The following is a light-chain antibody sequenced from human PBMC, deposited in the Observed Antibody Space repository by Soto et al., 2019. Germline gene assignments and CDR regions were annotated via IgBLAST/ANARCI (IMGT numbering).Light chain of an antibody. V-gene: IGKV3-11*01. CDR3: QQRSNWPLT. J-gene: IGKJ4*01. Sequence: EIVLTQSPATLSLSPGERATLSCRASQSVSSYLAWYQQKPGQAPRLLIYDASNRATGIPARFSGSGSGTDFTLTIISLEPEDFAVYYCQQRSNWPLTFGGGTNVDIK. CDR2: DAS. CDR1: QSVSSY.